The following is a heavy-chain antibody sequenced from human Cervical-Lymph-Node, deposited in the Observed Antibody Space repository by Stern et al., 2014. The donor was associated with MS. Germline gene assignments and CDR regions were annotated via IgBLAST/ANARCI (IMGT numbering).Heavy chain of an antibody. D-gene: IGHD3/OR15-3a*01. CDR1: GFTFSAHG. CDR2: ISYDGRNR. Sequence: VQLVESGGGVVQPGRSLRLSCAASGFTFSAHGMHWVRQAPGKGLEWGAVISYDGRNRQYGDSVKGRFTISRDNAKKTLYLQMNSLRSEDTAVYYCAKVGTAYSSGAIDPRGQGTLVTVSS. V-gene: IGHV3-30*18. J-gene: IGHJ5*02. CDR3: AKVGTAYSSGAIDP.